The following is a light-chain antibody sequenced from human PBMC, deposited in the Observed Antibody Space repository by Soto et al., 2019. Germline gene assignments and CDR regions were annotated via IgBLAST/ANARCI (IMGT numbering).Light chain of an antibody. CDR1: QSVSSS. J-gene: IGKJ5*01. CDR3: QQRTSWPPT. Sequence: EIVLTQSPATLSLSPGERATLSCRASQSVSSSLAWYQQKPGQAPRLLIYDTSNRATGIPARFSGSGSGTDFTLTISSLDPEDFAVYYGQQRTSWPPTFGQGTRLEIK. CDR2: DTS. V-gene: IGKV3-11*01.